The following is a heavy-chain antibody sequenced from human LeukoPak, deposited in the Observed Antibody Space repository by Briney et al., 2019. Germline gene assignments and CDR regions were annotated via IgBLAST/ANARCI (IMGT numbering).Heavy chain of an antibody. Sequence: GGFLRLSCAASGFTFSSYWMSWVRQAPGKGLECEANIKQDGSEKYYVDSVKGRFTISRDNAKNSLYLQMNSLRAEDTAVYYCARVTGYYSPGGYYYGMDVWGQGTTVTVSS. D-gene: IGHD3-9*01. CDR1: GFTFSSYW. V-gene: IGHV3-7*01. CDR3: ARVTGYYSPGGYYYGMDV. J-gene: IGHJ6*02. CDR2: IKQDGSEK.